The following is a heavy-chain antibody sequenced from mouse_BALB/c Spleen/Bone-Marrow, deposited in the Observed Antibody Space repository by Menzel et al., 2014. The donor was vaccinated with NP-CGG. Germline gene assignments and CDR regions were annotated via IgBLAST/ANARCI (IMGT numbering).Heavy chain of an antibody. CDR2: IALYNGGT. CDR3: ARLGDGYYDALDY. Sequence: EVQLQQSGPELVKPGASVKVSCKASGYAFTDYNIYWVKQRHGKSLEWIGYIALYNGGTSYNQKFKGKATLTVDKSASTAYMHLNSLTSEDSAGYYCARLGDGYYDALDYWGQGTSVTVSS. V-gene: IGHV1S135*01. D-gene: IGHD2-3*01. CDR1: GYAFTDYN. J-gene: IGHJ4*01.